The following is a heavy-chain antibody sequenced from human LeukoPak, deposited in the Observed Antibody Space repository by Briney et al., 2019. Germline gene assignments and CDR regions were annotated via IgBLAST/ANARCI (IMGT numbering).Heavy chain of an antibody. J-gene: IGHJ4*02. D-gene: IGHD1-14*01. Sequence: SETLSLTCAVYGGSFSGYYWSWIRQPPGKGLEWIGEINHSGSTNYNPSLKSRVTISVDTSKNQFSLKLSSVTAADTAVYYCARVRNYPYYLDYWGQGTLVTVSS. CDR1: GGSFSGYY. V-gene: IGHV4-34*01. CDR2: INHSGST. CDR3: ARVRNYPYYLDY.